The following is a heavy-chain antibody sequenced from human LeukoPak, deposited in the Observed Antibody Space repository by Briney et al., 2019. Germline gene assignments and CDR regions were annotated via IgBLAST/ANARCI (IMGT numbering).Heavy chain of an antibody. CDR1: GFTFSSYA. CDR3: ARGKWGATIDY. Sequence: GGSLRLSCAASGFTFSSYAMSWVRQAPGKGLEWVSAISGSGGSTHYADSVKGRFTISRDNAKNSLYLQMNSLRAEDTAVYYCARGKWGATIDYWGQGTLVTVSS. J-gene: IGHJ4*02. V-gene: IGHV3-23*01. CDR2: ISGSGGST. D-gene: IGHD1-26*01.